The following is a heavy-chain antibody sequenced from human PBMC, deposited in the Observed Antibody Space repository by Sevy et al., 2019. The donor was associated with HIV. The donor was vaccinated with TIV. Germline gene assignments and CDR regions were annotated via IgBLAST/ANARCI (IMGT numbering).Heavy chain of an antibody. CDR2: ISLSNTSM. V-gene: IGHV3-21*01. Sequence: GGSLRLSCAASGFIFSSYDMNWVRQAPGKGLQWVSSISLSNTSMYYVDSVKGRFSISRYNARNSLSLQMNSLRAEDTAVYYCARSGYNYRVIDYWGQGTLVTVSS. J-gene: IGHJ4*02. CDR1: GFIFSSYD. D-gene: IGHD5-12*01. CDR3: ARSGYNYRVIDY.